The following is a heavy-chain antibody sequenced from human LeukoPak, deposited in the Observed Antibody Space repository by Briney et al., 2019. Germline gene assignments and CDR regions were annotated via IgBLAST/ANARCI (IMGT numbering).Heavy chain of an antibody. CDR1: GFTFSSYG. D-gene: IGHD3-22*01. J-gene: IGHJ6*03. Sequence: GGSLRLSCAASGFTFSSYGMHWVRQAPGKGLEWVAFIRYDGSNKYYADSVKGRFTISRDNSKNTLYLQMNSLRAEDTAVYYCAKDAGHNYYDSSWVYYYYYMDVWGKGTTVTVSS. CDR2: IRYDGSNK. CDR3: AKDAGHNYYDSSWVYYYYYMDV. V-gene: IGHV3-30*02.